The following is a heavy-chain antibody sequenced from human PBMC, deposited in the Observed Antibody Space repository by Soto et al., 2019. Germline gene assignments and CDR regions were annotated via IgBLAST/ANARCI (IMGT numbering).Heavy chain of an antibody. Sequence: GGSLRLSCAASGFTVSSKYMSWVRQAPGKGLEWVSLIQSGGPTYYADSVKGRFTISRDTSENTVHLQMDSLRAEDTAVYYCARDDVLCDGGRCSGVPLHFWGKGTTVTVSS. J-gene: IGHJ6*04. CDR1: GFTVSSKY. D-gene: IGHD2-15*01. CDR2: IQSGGPT. V-gene: IGHV3-66*01. CDR3: ARDDVLCDGGRCSGVPLHF.